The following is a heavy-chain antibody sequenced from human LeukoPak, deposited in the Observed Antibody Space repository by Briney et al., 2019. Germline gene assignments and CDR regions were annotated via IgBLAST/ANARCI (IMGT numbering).Heavy chain of an antibody. CDR3: ASTYCSGGSCYWALDY. D-gene: IGHD2-15*01. Sequence: SEILSLTCTVSGGSINNYYWSWIRQPPGKGLEWIGYIYYSGSTNYNPSLKSRVTISVDTSKNQFSLKLSSVTAADTAVYYCASTYCSGGSCYWALDYWGQGTLVTVSS. V-gene: IGHV4-59*08. CDR2: IYYSGST. CDR1: GGSINNYY. J-gene: IGHJ4*02.